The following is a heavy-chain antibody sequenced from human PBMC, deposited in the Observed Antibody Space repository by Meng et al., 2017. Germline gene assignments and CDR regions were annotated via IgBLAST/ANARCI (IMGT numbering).Heavy chain of an antibody. Sequence: SVKVSCKASGYTFTSYGISWVRQAPGQGLEWMGGIIPIFGTANYAQKFQGRVTITADESTSTAYMELSSLRSEDTAVYYCARTQADRGWFDPWGQGNLVNGAS. CDR2: IIPIFGTA. CDR1: GYTFTSYG. V-gene: IGHV1-69*13. J-gene: IGHJ5*02. D-gene: IGHD2-15*01. CDR3: ARTQADRGWFDP.